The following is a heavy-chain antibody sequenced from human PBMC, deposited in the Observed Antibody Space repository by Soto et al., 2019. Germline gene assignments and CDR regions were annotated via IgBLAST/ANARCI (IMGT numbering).Heavy chain of an antibody. J-gene: IGHJ6*02. D-gene: IGHD3-3*01. CDR1: GGSFSGYY. Sequence: SETLSLTCAVYGGSFSGYYWSWIRQPPGKGLEWIGEINHTGSTHYNPSLKSRVTMSVDTSKNQFSLKLSSVTAADTAVYYCARGDYDFWSGYWDYYHYYGMDVWGQGTTVTVSS. CDR2: INHTGST. V-gene: IGHV4-34*01. CDR3: ARGDYDFWSGYWDYYHYYGMDV.